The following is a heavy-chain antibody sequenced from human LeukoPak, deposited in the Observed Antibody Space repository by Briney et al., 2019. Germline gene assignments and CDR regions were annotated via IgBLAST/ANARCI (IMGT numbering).Heavy chain of an antibody. D-gene: IGHD3-3*01. CDR1: GGSISSYY. Sequence: PSETLSLTCTVFGGSISSYYWSWIRQPPGKGLEWIGYIYYSGSTNYNPSLKSRVTISVDTSKNQFSLKLSSVTAADTAVYYCASYDFWSGYYYFDYWGQGTLVTVSS. CDR3: ASYDFWSGYYYFDY. V-gene: IGHV4-59*08. CDR2: IYYSGST. J-gene: IGHJ4*02.